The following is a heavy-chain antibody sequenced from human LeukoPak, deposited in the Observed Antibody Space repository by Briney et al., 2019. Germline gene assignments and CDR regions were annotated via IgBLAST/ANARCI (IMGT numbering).Heavy chain of an antibody. CDR1: GDSVSSNRAA. Sequence: QTLSLTCAISGDSVSSNRAAWNWIRQSPSRGLELLGRTYYRSKWYNDYAVSVKSRITINPDTSKNQFSLQLNSVTPEDTAVYYCARVLWFGEALHGMDVWGKGPTVTVSS. CDR3: ARVLWFGEALHGMDV. J-gene: IGHJ6*04. D-gene: IGHD3-10*01. V-gene: IGHV6-1*01. CDR2: TYYRSKWYN.